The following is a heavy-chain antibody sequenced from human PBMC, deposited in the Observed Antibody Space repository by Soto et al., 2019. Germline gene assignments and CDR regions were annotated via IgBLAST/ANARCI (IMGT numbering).Heavy chain of an antibody. CDR3: ARGVYDILTGDLFAY. CDR1: GYTFTSYG. V-gene: IGHV1-18*01. Sequence: ASVKVSCKASGYTFTSYGISWVRQAPGQGLEWMGWISAYNGNTNYAQKLQGRVTMTTDTSTSTAYMELRSLRSDDTAVYYCARGVYDILTGDLFAYWGQGTLVTVSS. J-gene: IGHJ4*02. CDR2: ISAYNGNT. D-gene: IGHD3-9*01.